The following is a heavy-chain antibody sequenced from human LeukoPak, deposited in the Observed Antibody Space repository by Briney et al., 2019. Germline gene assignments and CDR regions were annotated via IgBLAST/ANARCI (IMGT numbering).Heavy chain of an antibody. Sequence: PSETLSLTCTASGGSISSYYWSWIRQPPGKGLEWIGYIYNSGSTNYNPSLKSRVTISVDTSKNQYSLKLSSVTAADTAVYYCARGVNEDYFDFWGQGTLVTVSS. J-gene: IGHJ4*02. CDR3: ARGVNEDYFDF. CDR1: GGSISSYY. D-gene: IGHD5/OR15-5a*01. CDR2: IYNSGST. V-gene: IGHV4-59*01.